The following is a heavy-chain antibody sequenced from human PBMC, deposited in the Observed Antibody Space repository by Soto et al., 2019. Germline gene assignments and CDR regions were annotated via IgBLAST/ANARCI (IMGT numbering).Heavy chain of an antibody. CDR1: GGSISSGGYY. CDR3: ARSYGHSELGIPYYYYGMDV. CDR2: IYYSGST. V-gene: IGHV4-31*03. Sequence: SETLSLTCTVSGGSISSGGYYWSWIRQHPGKGLEWIGYIYYSGSTYYNPSLKSRVTISVDTSKNQFSLKLSSVTAADTAVYYCARSYGHSELGIPYYYYGMDVWGQGTTVTVSS. D-gene: IGHD7-27*01. J-gene: IGHJ6*02.